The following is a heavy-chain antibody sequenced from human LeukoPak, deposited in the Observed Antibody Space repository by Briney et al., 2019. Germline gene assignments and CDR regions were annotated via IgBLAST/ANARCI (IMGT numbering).Heavy chain of an antibody. CDR1: EFTFSSYS. CDR3: ATSGRYYDYIWGSSRD. CDR2: ISSSSSYI. Sequence: PGGSLRLSCAASEFTFSSYSMNWVRQAPGKGLEWVSSISSSSSYIYYADSVKGRFTISRDNAKNSLYLQMNNPRAEDTAVYYCATSGRYYDYIWGSSRDWGQGTLVTVSS. D-gene: IGHD3-16*02. J-gene: IGHJ4*02. V-gene: IGHV3-21*01.